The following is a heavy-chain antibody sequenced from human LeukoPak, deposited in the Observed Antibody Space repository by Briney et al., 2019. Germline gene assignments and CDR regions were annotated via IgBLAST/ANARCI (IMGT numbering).Heavy chain of an antibody. CDR2: INPNSGGT. V-gene: IGHV1-2*02. CDR3: AGCSGGSCYYWWYFDY. Sequence: ASVKVSCKASGYTFTGYYIHWVRQAPGQGLEWMGWINPNSGGTNYAQKFQGRVTMTRDTSISTAYMELSRLRSDDTAVYYCAGCSGGSCYYWWYFDYWGQGTLVTVSS. CDR1: GYTFTGYY. J-gene: IGHJ4*02. D-gene: IGHD2-15*01.